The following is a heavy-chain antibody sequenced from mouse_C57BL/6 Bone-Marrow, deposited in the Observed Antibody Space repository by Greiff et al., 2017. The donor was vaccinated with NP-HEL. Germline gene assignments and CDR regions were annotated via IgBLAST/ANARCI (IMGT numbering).Heavy chain of an antibody. CDR3: ARDYDVGFAY. Sequence: VQLQQSGAELVKPGASVKLSCTASGFTITDYYMHWVKQRPEQGLEWIGRIDPEAGETKYAPKFQGQATITADTSSNTAYLLLSTLTSEDTALYYCARDYDVGFAYWGEGALVTVSA. CDR2: IDPEAGET. D-gene: IGHD2-4*01. J-gene: IGHJ3*01. CDR1: GFTITDYY. V-gene: IGHV14-2*01.